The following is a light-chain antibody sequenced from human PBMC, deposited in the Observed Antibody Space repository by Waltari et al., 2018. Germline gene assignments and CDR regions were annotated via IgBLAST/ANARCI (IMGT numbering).Light chain of an antibody. CDR2: DAS. CDR3: QKYGSLPAT. Sequence: EIMLTQSPCTLSLSPGERATLSCRARQRISKYLAWYQQKPGQAPRLLIDDASIRATGIPDSFSGSGYGTDFSLTISRQEPEDYAVYYCQKYGSLPATFGRGTKVEIK. J-gene: IGKJ1*01. V-gene: IGKV3-20*01. CDR1: QRISKY.